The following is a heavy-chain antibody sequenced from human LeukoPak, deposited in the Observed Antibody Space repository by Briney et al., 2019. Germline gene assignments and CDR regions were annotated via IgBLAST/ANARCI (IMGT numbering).Heavy chain of an antibody. CDR2: ISYDESNK. CDR3: AKDRYSRSCDY. V-gene: IGHV3-30*18. Sequence: QPGRSLRLSCAASGFTFSSYGMHWVRQAPGKGLEWVAVISYDESNKYYADSVRGRFTISRDNSKNTLYLQMNSLRAEDTAVYYCAKDRYSRSCDYWGQGTLTIVSS. CDR1: GFTFSSYG. D-gene: IGHD6-13*01. J-gene: IGHJ4*02.